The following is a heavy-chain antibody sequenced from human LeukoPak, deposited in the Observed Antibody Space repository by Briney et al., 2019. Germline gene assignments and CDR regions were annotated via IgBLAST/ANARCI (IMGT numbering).Heavy chain of an antibody. J-gene: IGHJ4*02. Sequence: PSETLSLTCAVYGGSFSGYYWSWIRQPPGKGLEWIGEINHSGSTNYNPSLKSRVTISVDTSKNQFSLKLSSVTAADTAVYYCARLEGSWYGGYYFDYWGQGTLVTVSS. CDR2: INHSGST. CDR3: ARLEGSWYGGYYFDY. CDR1: GGSFSGYY. D-gene: IGHD6-13*01. V-gene: IGHV4-34*01.